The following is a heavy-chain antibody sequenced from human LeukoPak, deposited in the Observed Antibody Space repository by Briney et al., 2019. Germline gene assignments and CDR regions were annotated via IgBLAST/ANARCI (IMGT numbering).Heavy chain of an antibody. CDR2: ISRSSSYI. Sequence: GSLRLSCAASGFTFSSYSMNWVRQAPGKGLEWVSSISRSSSYIYYADSVKGRFTISRDNAKNSLYLQMNSLRAEDTAVYYCASLSHDSSGYYYGWGQGTLVTVSS. CDR1: GFTFSSYS. V-gene: IGHV3-21*01. CDR3: ASLSHDSSGYYYG. J-gene: IGHJ4*02. D-gene: IGHD3-22*01.